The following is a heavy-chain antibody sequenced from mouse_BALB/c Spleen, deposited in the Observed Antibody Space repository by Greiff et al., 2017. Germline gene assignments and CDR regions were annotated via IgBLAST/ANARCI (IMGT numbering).Heavy chain of an antibody. V-gene: IGHV1-67*01. CDR2: ISTYYGNT. CDR1: GYTFTDYA. CDR3: AGSTDDAFAY. Sequence: QVQLQQSGPELVRPGVSVKISCKGSGYTFTDYAMHWVKQSHAKSLEWIGVISTYYGNTNYNQKFKGKATMTVDKSSSTAYMELARLTSEDSAIYYCAGSTDDAFAYWGQGTLVTVSA. D-gene: IGHD2-3*01. J-gene: IGHJ3*01.